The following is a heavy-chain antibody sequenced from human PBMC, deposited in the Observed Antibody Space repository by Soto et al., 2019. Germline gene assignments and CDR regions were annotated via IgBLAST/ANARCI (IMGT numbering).Heavy chain of an antibody. CDR2: ISGSGGST. V-gene: IGHV3-23*01. CDR3: PKGGLGSGNWFDP. D-gene: IGHD2-15*01. CDR1: GFTFSSYA. J-gene: IGHJ5*02. Sequence: EVQLLESGGGLVQPGGSLRLSCAASGFTFSSYAMSWVRQAPGKGLEWVSAISGSGGSTYYADSVKGRFTISRDNSKNTLYLQMNSLRSEDTAVYYCPKGGLGSGNWFDPWGQGTLVTVSS.